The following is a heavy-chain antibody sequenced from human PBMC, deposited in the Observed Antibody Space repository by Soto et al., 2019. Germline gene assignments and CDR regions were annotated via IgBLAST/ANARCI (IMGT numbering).Heavy chain of an antibody. CDR2: IIPVFDKA. Sequence: QVQLVQAGADVKQPGSSVRVSCKTSGGPFGNSAISWVRQAPAQRLEWIGEIIPVFDKANYAHNFHGRLTITAGDSTATVFMQLSSLRSEATAVYFCARLRRDWGDAFDLWGQGTLVTVSS. CDR3: ARLRRDWGDAFDL. J-gene: IGHJ3*01. D-gene: IGHD3-16*01. V-gene: IGHV1-69*01. CDR1: GGPFGNSA.